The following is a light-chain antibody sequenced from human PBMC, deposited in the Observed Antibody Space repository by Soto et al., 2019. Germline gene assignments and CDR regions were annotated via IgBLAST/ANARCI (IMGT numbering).Light chain of an antibody. CDR1: QSISSW. CDR2: DAS. V-gene: IGKV1-5*01. J-gene: IGKJ4*01. CDR3: QQLDGFPLT. Sequence: DIQMTQSPSTLSASVGDRVTITCRASQSISSWLAWYQQKPGKAPKLLIYDASSLESGVPSRFSGSGSGTEFTLTISSLQPDDFAAYYCQQLDGFPLTFGGGTTVEI.